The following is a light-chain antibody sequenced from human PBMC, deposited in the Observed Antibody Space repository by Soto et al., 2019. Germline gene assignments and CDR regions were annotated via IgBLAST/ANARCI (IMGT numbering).Light chain of an antibody. CDR1: QSVSSN. J-gene: IGKJ4*01. V-gene: IGKV3-15*01. CDR3: QSYNNWPLN. Sequence: EIVLTQSPGPLSLSPVEGATLSCMASQSVSSNLASYQQKPGQAPRLLIYGASTRATGVPARFSGSRSGTEFTLTINSLQSEDFAVYYCQSYNNWPLNFGGGTKVDIK. CDR2: GAS.